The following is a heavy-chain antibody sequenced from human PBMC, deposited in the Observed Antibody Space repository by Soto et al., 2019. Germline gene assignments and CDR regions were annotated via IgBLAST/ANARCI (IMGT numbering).Heavy chain of an antibody. D-gene: IGHD6-13*01. V-gene: IGHV3-48*03. CDR2: ISSSGSTI. CDR1: GFTFSSYE. CDR3: ARDQEAGSFFPYYYGMDV. Sequence: LRLSCATSGFTFSSYEMNWVRQAPGKGLEWVSYISSSGSTIYYADSVKGRFTISRDNAKNSLYLQMDSLRAEDTAVYYCARDQEAGSFFPYYYGMDVWGQGTTVTVSS. J-gene: IGHJ6*02.